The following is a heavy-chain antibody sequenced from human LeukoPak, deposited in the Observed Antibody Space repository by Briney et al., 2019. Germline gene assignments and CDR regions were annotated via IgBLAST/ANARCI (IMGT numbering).Heavy chain of an antibody. CDR1: GYTFTGYY. Sequence: ASVKASCKASGYTFTGYYMHWVRQAPGQGLEWMGWINPNSGGTNYAQKFQGRVTMTRDTSISTAYMELSRLRSDDTAVYYCARSALGYSYGPAFYYGMDVWGQGTTVTVSS. CDR2: INPNSGGT. V-gene: IGHV1-2*02. CDR3: ARSALGYSYGPAFYYGMDV. J-gene: IGHJ6*02. D-gene: IGHD5-18*01.